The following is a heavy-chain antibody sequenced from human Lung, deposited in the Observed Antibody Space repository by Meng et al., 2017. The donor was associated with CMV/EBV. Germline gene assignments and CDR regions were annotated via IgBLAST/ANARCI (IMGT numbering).Heavy chain of an antibody. CDR1: GFTFSSYD. CDR2: ISTGGRDL. Sequence: GEXXKISCAASGFTFSSYDMSWVGQAPGKGLEWVSSISTGGRDLYYADSVKGRFTISRDNAKNSLYLQMNSLRAEDTAVYFCARVWGKGSGYDFDLWGQGTXVTVYS. CDR3: ARVWGKGSGYDFDL. D-gene: IGHD5-12*01. J-gene: IGHJ4*02. V-gene: IGHV3-21*01.